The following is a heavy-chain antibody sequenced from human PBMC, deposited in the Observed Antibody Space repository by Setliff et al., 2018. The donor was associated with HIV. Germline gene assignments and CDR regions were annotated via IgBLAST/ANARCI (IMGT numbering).Heavy chain of an antibody. CDR3: ARTLYSSFSSFDY. V-gene: IGHV1-2*02. J-gene: IGHJ4*02. D-gene: IGHD6-19*01. CDR1: GNSFNGDF. CDR2: IKLSSGGT. Sequence: ASVKVSCKAPGNSFNGDFLNWVRQAPGQGLEWMGNIKLSSGGTKFAQKFLGRVTMTRDTSTNTAFMELRRLNSDDTALYYCARTLYSSFSSFDYWGQGTLVTVSS.